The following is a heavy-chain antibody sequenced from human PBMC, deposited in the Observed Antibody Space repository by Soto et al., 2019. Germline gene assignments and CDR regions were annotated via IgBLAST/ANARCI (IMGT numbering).Heavy chain of an antibody. D-gene: IGHD2-15*01. V-gene: IGHV1-3*01. Sequence: ASVKVSCKASGYTFTSYAMHWVRQAPGQRLEWMGWINAGNGNTKYSQKFQGRVTITRDTSASTAYMELSSLRSEDTAVYYCARGGGCSGGSCSLRQDAFDIWGQGTMVTVSS. CDR2: INAGNGNT. CDR1: GYTFTSYA. CDR3: ARGGGCSGGSCSLRQDAFDI. J-gene: IGHJ3*02.